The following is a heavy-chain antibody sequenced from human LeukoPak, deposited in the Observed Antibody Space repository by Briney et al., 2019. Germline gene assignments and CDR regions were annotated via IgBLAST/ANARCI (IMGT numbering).Heavy chain of an antibody. D-gene: IGHD6-19*01. CDR3: ARSRYTSGRGAFEY. J-gene: IGHJ4*02. CDR1: GFTFSGYG. V-gene: IGHV3-30*02. CDR2: IRHDGVNK. Sequence: GGSLRLSCEASGFTFSGYGMHWVRQAPGKGLEWVAFIRHDGVNKYHADSVKGRFTISRDNSKNTLYLQMNSLRAEDTAVYYCARSRYTSGRGAFEYWGQGTLVTVSS.